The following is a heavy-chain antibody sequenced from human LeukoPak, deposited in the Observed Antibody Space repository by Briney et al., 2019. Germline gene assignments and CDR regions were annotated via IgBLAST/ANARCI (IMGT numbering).Heavy chain of an antibody. Sequence: PGGSLRLSCAASGFTFGSYAMSWVRQIPGKGLEWVSTISGPGGSTNCADSVKGRFTISRDNSRNTLYLQMNSLRAEDTAVYYCAKTRSGYDIWDYFDYWGQGTLVTVSS. D-gene: IGHD5-12*01. CDR3: AKTRSGYDIWDYFDY. CDR1: GFTFGSYA. CDR2: ISGPGGST. J-gene: IGHJ4*02. V-gene: IGHV3-23*01.